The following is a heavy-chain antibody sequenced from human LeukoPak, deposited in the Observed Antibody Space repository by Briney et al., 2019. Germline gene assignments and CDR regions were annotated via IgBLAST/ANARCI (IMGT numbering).Heavy chain of an antibody. CDR3: AREVTTWFDP. CDR2: IYYSGRT. Sequence: PSETLSLTCTVSGGSISSSDYYWGWIRQPPGKGLEWIGSIYYSGRTYYNPSLKSRVTISVDTSKNQCSLKLSSVTAADTAVYYRAREVTTWFDPWGQGTLVTVSS. D-gene: IGHD4-17*01. V-gene: IGHV4-39*02. CDR1: GGSISSSDYY. J-gene: IGHJ5*02.